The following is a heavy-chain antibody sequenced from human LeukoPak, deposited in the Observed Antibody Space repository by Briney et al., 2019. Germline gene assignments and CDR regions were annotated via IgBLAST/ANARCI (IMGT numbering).Heavy chain of an antibody. CDR2: MNPNSGNT. Sequence: ASVKVSCKASGYTFTSYYMHWVRQATGQGLEWMGWMNPNSGNTGYAQKFQGRVTMTRNTSISTAYMELSSLRSEDTAVYYCASSTVTTDSSFDYWGQGTLVTVSS. J-gene: IGHJ4*02. CDR3: ASSTVTTDSSFDY. D-gene: IGHD4-17*01. CDR1: GYTFTSYY. V-gene: IGHV1-8*02.